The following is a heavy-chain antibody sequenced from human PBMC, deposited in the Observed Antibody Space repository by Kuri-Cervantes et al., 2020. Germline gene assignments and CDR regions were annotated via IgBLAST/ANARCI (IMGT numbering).Heavy chain of an antibody. J-gene: IGHJ5*02. CDR2: INHSGST. V-gene: IGHV4-39*07. CDR1: GGSISSSSYY. Sequence: SETLSLTCTVSGGSISSSSYYWSWIRQPPGKGLEWIGEINHSGSTNYNPSLKSRVTISVDTSKNQFSLKLSSVTAADTAVYYCARSGTAGWFDPWGQGTLVTVSS. CDR3: ARSGTAGWFDP.